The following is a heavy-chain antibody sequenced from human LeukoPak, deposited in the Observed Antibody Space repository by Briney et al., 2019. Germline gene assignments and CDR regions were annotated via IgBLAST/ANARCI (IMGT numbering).Heavy chain of an antibody. J-gene: IGHJ4*02. D-gene: IGHD4-17*01. Sequence: PGGSLRLSCAASGFTFSSYAMHWVRQAPGKGLEWVAVTSHDGSDKYYADSVKGRFTISRDNSKKTLFLQMNSLRAEDTAVYYCARDLVLLRSTLHYWGQGTLVTVSS. V-gene: IGHV3-30-3*01. CDR3: ARDLVLLRSTLHY. CDR1: GFTFSSYA. CDR2: TSHDGSDK.